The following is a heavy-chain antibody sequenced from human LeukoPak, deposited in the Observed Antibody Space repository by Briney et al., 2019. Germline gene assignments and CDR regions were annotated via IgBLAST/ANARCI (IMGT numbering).Heavy chain of an antibody. Sequence: SQTLSLTCTVSGGSISSGSYYWSWIRQPAGKGLEWIGRIYTSGSTNYNPSLKSRVTISVDTSKNQFSLKLSSVTAADTAVYYCARAGCSSTSCYTAGDYYYYYYMDVWGKGTTVTVSS. V-gene: IGHV4-61*02. J-gene: IGHJ6*03. CDR1: GGSISSGSYY. D-gene: IGHD2-2*02. CDR3: ARAGCSSTSCYTAGDYYYYYYMDV. CDR2: IYTSGST.